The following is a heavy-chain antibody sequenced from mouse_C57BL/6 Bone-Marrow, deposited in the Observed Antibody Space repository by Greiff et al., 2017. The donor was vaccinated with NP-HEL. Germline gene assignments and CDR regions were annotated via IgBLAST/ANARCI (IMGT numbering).Heavy chain of an antibody. CDR3: TRPGVGGYFDY. CDR2: ISSGGDYI. CDR1: GFTFSSYA. Sequence: EVKLVESGEGLVKPGGSLKLSCAASGFTFSSYAMSWVRQTPEKRLEWVAYISSGGDYIYYADTVKGRFTISRDNARNTLYLQMSSLKSEDTAMYYCTRPGVGGYFDYWGQGTTLTVSS. V-gene: IGHV5S21*01. J-gene: IGHJ2*01. D-gene: IGHD1-1*02.